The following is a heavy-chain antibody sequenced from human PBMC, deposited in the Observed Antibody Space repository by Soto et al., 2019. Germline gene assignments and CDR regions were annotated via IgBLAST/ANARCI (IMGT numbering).Heavy chain of an antibody. J-gene: IGHJ4*02. Sequence: QVQLQESGPGLVKPSQTLSLTCTVSGDSISSGGYYWTWIRQHPGKGLEWIGNIYDSGTTYYNPSLKSRVTISLDTAKNQSSLKLSSVTAADTAVYYCAREWIQLWFDYWGQGTLVTVSS. CDR2: IYDSGTT. CDR3: AREWIQLWFDY. V-gene: IGHV4-31*03. CDR1: GDSISSGGYY. D-gene: IGHD5-18*01.